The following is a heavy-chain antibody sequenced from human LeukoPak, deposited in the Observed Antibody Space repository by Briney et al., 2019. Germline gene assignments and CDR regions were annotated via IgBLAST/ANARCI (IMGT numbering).Heavy chain of an antibody. CDR3: ARDSGYSYGYPFDY. V-gene: IGHV3-21*01. J-gene: IGHJ4*02. D-gene: IGHD5-18*01. Sequence: PGGSLRLSCAASGFTFSSYSMNWVRQAPGKGLEWVSSISSSSSYVYYADSVKGRFTISRDNAKNSLYLHMNSLRAEDTAVYYCARDSGYSYGYPFDYWGQGTLVTVSS. CDR2: ISSSSSYV. CDR1: GFTFSSYS.